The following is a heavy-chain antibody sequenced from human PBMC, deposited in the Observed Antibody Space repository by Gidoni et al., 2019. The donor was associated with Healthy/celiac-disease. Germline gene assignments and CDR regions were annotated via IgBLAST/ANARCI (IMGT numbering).Heavy chain of an antibody. V-gene: IGHV1-69*01. CDR2: IIPIFGTA. Sequence: QVQLVQSGAEVKKPGSSVKVSCKASGGTFSSYAIRWVRQAPGQGLEWMGGIIPIFGTANDAQKFQGRVTITADESTSTAYMELSSLRSEDTAVYYCARDSVVVAATYYYGMDVWGQGTTVTVSS. CDR3: ARDSVVVAATYYYGMDV. CDR1: GGTFSSYA. J-gene: IGHJ6*02. D-gene: IGHD2-15*01.